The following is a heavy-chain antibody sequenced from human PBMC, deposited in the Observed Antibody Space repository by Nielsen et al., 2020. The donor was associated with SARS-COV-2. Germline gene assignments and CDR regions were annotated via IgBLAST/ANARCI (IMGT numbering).Heavy chain of an antibody. J-gene: IGHJ5*02. V-gene: IGHV3-74*01. CDR3: AKHFGSSWFDP. Sequence: GGSLRLSCSASGFTFSSTWMDWVRQAPGQGLVWVSRINPSGSGTAYADSVKGRFTISRDNSKNTLYLQMNSLRAEDTAVYYCAKHFGSSWFDPWGQGTLVTVSS. D-gene: IGHD6-6*01. CDR2: INPSGSGT. CDR1: GFTFSSTW.